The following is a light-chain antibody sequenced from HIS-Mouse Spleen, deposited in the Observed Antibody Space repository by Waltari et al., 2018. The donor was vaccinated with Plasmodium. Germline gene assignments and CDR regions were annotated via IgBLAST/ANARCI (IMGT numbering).Light chain of an antibody. Sequence: SYELTQPPSVSVSPGQTASITCSGDQLGDKYACWYQQKPGQSPGLVIYQDSKRPSGIPERFSGSNSGNTATLTISGTQAMDEADYYCQAWDSSTNVVFGGGTKLTVL. CDR1: QLGDKY. J-gene: IGLJ2*01. CDR2: QDS. CDR3: QAWDSSTNVV. V-gene: IGLV3-1*01.